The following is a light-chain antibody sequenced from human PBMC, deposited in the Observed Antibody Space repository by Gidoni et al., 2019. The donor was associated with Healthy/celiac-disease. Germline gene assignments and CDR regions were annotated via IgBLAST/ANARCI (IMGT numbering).Light chain of an antibody. CDR1: QSLLHSNGYNY. J-gene: IGKJ4*01. CDR2: LGS. V-gene: IGKV2-28*01. Sequence: DIVMTQSPLSLPVTPGEPASISFRSSQSLLHSNGYNYLDWYLQKPGQSPQLLIYLGSNRASGVPDRFSGSGSGTDFTLKISRVEAEDVGVYYCMQALQTRLTFGGGTKVEIK. CDR3: MQALQTRLT.